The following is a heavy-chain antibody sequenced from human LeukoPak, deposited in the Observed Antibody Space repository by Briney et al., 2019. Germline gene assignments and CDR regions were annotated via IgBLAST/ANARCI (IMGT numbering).Heavy chain of an antibody. V-gene: IGHV3-21*04. J-gene: IGHJ4*02. Sequence: PGGSLRLSCAASGFTFSSYSMNWVRQAPGKGLEWVSSISSSSSYIYYADSVKSRFTISRDNAKNSLYLQMNSLRVEDTAVYYCAKEGRSLQTYWGQGTLVTVSS. CDR2: ISSSSSYI. CDR3: AKEGRSLQTY. CDR1: GFTFSSYS. D-gene: IGHD5-24*01.